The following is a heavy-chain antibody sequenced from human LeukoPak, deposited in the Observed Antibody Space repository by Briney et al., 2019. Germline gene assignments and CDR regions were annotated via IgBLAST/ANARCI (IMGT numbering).Heavy chain of an antibody. D-gene: IGHD3-9*01. J-gene: IGHJ6*02. CDR2: ISGSGGST. Sequence: GGSLRLSCAASGFTFSTYAMSWVRQAPGKGLEWVSAISGSGGSTFYADSVKGRFTISRDNSKSTLYLQMNSLRAEDTAVYYCAKGRGNTGYQWFCYGMDVWGQGTSLTVSS. CDR1: GFTFSTYA. V-gene: IGHV3-23*01. CDR3: AKGRGNTGYQWFCYGMDV.